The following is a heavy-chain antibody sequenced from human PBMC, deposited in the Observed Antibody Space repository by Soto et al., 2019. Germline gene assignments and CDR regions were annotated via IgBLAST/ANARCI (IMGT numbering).Heavy chain of an antibody. V-gene: IGHV3-21*01. J-gene: IGHJ4*02. CDR3: AIDPQSGYRTDY. CDR2: ISSSSSYI. Sequence: GGSLRLSCAASGFTFSSYSMNWVRQAPGKGLEWVSSISSSSSYIYYADSVKGRFTISRDNAKNSLYLQMNSLRAEDTAVYYCAIDPQSGYRTDYWGQGTLVTVSS. CDR1: GFTFSSYS. D-gene: IGHD3-3*01.